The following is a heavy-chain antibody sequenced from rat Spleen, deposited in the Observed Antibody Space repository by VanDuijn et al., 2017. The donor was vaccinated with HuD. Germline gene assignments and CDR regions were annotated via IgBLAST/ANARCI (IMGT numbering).Heavy chain of an antibody. CDR3: VRDGGELGY. D-gene: IGHD5-1*01. CDR1: GFSLTDYS. Sequence: EVQLKESGPGLVQPSQTLSLTCTVSGFSLTDYSVHWVRQPPGKGLEWMGVIWTGGSITYNSLLKSRLSISRDTSKSQVFLKMNSLQTEDTATYYCVRDGGELGYWGQGVMVTVSS. CDR2: IWTGGSI. V-gene: IGHV2S63*01. J-gene: IGHJ2*01.